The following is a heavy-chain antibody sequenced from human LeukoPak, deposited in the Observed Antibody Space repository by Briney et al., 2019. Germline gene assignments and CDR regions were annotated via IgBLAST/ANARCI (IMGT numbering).Heavy chain of an antibody. CDR1: LVTPRERI. CDR2: AHYSEST. CDR3: ARDRRWDLLHAFDI. Sequence: SETLSPTRTASLVTPRERIWGFSSQPPGKGLEWIAYAHYSESTNYNPSLKSRVTISLDTSKNQFSLMLNSLSASYPAVYYCARDRRWDLLHAFDIWGQGTMVTVSS. D-gene: IGHD1-26*01. V-gene: IGHV4-59*11. J-gene: IGHJ3*02.